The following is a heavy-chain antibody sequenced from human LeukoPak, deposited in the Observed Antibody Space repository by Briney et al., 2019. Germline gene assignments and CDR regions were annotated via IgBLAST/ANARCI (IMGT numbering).Heavy chain of an antibody. D-gene: IGHD2-2*02. CDR3: ARGRCSSTSCYIGWGYYYYMDV. CDR2: INHSGST. V-gene: IGHV4-34*01. CDR1: GGSFSGYY. J-gene: IGHJ6*03. Sequence: TSETLSLTCAVYGGSFSGYYWSWIRQPPGKGLEWIGEINHSGSTNYNPSLKSRVTISVDTSKNQFSLKLSSVTAADTAVYYCARGRCSSTSCYIGWGYYYYMDVWGKGTTVTVPS.